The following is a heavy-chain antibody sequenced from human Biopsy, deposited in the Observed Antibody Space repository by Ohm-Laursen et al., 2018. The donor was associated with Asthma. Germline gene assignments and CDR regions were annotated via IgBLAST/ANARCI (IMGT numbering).Heavy chain of an antibody. CDR1: GYTFNSAG. CDR3: ARAVDYFHYYGIDV. Sequence: GASVKVSCKTSGYTFNSAGITWVRQAPGQGLEWMGWISVYNGNTKVAQKLQDRVTMITGTSTSTAYMELRSLRSDDTAVYFCARAVDYFHYYGIDVWGQGTTVTVS. CDR2: ISVYNGNT. J-gene: IGHJ6*02. D-gene: IGHD2/OR15-2a*01. V-gene: IGHV1-18*01.